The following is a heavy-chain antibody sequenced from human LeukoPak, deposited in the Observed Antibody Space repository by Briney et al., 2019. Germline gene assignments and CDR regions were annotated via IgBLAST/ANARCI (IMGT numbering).Heavy chain of an antibody. D-gene: IGHD3-10*01. CDR2: ISGSGDNT. J-gene: IGHJ3*02. CDR3: ASQGRGAFDI. V-gene: IGHV3-23*01. CDR1: GFTFSSYA. Sequence: PGGSLRLSCAAPGFTFSSYAMSWVRQAPGKGLEWVSAISGSGDNTYYADSVKGRFNISRDSSKNTLYLQMSSLRVEDTAVYYCASQGRGAFDIWGQGTMVTVSS.